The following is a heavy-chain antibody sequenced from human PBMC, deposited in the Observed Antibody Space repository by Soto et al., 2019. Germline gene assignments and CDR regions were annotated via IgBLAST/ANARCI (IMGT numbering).Heavy chain of an antibody. Sequence: SGPTLVNPTHTLTLNCIFSGFSPSIRGIRVGWIRQPPGKALERLARIDWDDDKFYSVSLKTRLTISKDTSKNQVVLTMTDMDPVDTATYYCARVSVQLSIDYSGQGTTVTLSS. J-gene: IGHJ4*03. CDR3: ARVSVQLSIDY. CDR1: GFSPSIRGIR. CDR2: IDWDDDK. V-gene: IGHV2-70*04. D-gene: IGHD1-1*01.